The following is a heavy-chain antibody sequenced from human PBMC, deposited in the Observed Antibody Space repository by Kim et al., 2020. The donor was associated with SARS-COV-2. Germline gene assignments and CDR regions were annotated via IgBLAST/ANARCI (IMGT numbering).Heavy chain of an antibody. CDR3: ARTLYPSSSWYGL. V-gene: IGHV3-7*01. Sequence: GGSLRLSCVVSGLPFSNYWMSWVRQAPGKGLEWVANIKPDGSEKYHVDAVKGRFIVSRDNAKNSLYLQMNSLRVEDTAVYYCARTLYPSSSWYGLWGQGT. D-gene: IGHD6-13*01. CDR2: IKPDGSEK. J-gene: IGHJ4*02. CDR1: GLPFSNYW.